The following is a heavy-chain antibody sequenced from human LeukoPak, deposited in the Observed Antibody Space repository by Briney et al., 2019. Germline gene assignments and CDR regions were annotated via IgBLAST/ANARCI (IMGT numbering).Heavy chain of an antibody. J-gene: IGHJ6*03. V-gene: IGHV3-23*01. Sequence: PGGSLRLSCAASGFIFSSYAMSWVRQDPGKGLKWVSGISGSGGSTYYADSVKGRFTISRDNSKNTLYLQMNSLRVEDTAVYYCAKRVGPAAISATGHMDVWGKGTTVTASS. CDR2: ISGSGGST. CDR1: GFIFSSYA. CDR3: AKRVGPAAISATGHMDV. D-gene: IGHD2-2*02.